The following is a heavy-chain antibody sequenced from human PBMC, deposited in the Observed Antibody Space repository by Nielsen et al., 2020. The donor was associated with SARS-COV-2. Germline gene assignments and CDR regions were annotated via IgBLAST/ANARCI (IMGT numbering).Heavy chain of an antibody. CDR2: IDVGGDT. J-gene: IGHJ4*02. CDR1: GFTVSNNY. Sequence: GESLKISCAASGFTVSNNYMSWVRQAPGKRLEWVSVIDVGGDTDYTDSVKGRFTTSTDTSRTTLYLQMTSLRAEDTAIYYCARSTPYGTTWYGALDSWGQGTLVSVSS. D-gene: IGHD6-13*01. V-gene: IGHV3-53*01. CDR3: ARSTPYGTTWYGALDS.